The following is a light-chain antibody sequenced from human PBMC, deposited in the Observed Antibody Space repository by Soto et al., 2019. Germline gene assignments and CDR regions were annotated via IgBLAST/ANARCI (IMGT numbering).Light chain of an antibody. CDR1: NSYVGGYTY. V-gene: IGLV2-14*03. J-gene: IGLJ2*01. Sequence: SVVAQPSPLSGSPGQSITLPRPGNNSYVGGYTYVSWYQQHPGKAPKLMIYDVSNRPSGVSNRFSGSKSGNTASLSISGLQAEDEADYYCSSYTSSITLVFGGGTKVTVL. CDR2: DVS. CDR3: SSYTSSITLV.